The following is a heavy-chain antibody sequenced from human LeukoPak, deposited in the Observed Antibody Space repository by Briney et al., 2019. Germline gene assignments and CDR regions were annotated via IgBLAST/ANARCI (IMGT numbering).Heavy chain of an antibody. D-gene: IGHD3-10*01. Sequence: GGSLRLSCAASGFTFSSYAMHWVRQAPGKGLEWVAVISYDGSNKYYADSVKGRFTISRDNSKNTLYLQMNSLKAEDTAVYYCARAEPYYYGSGSYYTVNDWGQGTLVTVSS. CDR1: GFTFSSYA. CDR2: ISYDGSNK. CDR3: ARAEPYYYGSGSYYTVND. J-gene: IGHJ4*02. V-gene: IGHV3-30-3*01.